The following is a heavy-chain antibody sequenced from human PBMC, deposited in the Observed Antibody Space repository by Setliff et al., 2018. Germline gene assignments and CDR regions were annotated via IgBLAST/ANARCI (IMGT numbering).Heavy chain of an antibody. CDR3: AKGYCSSTSCYVDY. CDR2: ISGIV. V-gene: IGHV3-9*03. D-gene: IGHD2-2*01. CDR1: GFTFSNYA. Sequence: PGGSLRLSCAASGFTFSNYAMGWVRQAPGEGLEWVSSISGIVAYADSVKGRFTISRDNAKNSLYLQMNSLRAEDMALYYCAKGYCSSTSCYVDYWGQGTLVTVSS. J-gene: IGHJ4*02.